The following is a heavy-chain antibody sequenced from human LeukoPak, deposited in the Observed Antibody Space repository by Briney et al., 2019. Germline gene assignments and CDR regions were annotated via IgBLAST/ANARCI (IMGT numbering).Heavy chain of an antibody. Sequence: GGPLRLSCAASGFTFSSYSMNWVRQAPGKGLEWVSSISSSSSYIYYADSVKGRFTISRDNAKNSLYLQMNSLRAEDTAVYYCARGHVAEFDYWGQGTLVTVSS. CDR3: ARGHVAEFDY. J-gene: IGHJ4*02. D-gene: IGHD2-15*01. V-gene: IGHV3-21*01. CDR1: GFTFSSYS. CDR2: ISSSSSYI.